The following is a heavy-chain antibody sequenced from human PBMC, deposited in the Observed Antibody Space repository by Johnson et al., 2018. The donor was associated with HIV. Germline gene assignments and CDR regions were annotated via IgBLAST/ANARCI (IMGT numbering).Heavy chain of an antibody. CDR3: TTDLFEVVGATFEGDAFDI. V-gene: IGHV3-33*08. CDR1: GFTFSSYA. Sequence: QVQLVESGGGVVQPGRSLRLSCAASGFTFSSYAMHWVRQAPGKGLEWVAVIWYDGRNKYYADSVKGRFTISRDNSKNTLYLQMNSLRAEDTAVYYCTTDLFEVVGATFEGDAFDIWGQGTMVTVSS. J-gene: IGHJ3*02. CDR2: IWYDGRNK. D-gene: IGHD1-26*01.